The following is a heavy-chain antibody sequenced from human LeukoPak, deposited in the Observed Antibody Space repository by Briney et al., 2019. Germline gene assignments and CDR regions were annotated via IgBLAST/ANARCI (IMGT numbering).Heavy chain of an antibody. J-gene: IGHJ4*02. D-gene: IGHD4-17*01. CDR2: ISGSGGST. CDR1: GFIVSSNY. Sequence: PGGSLRLSCAASGFIVSSNYMSWVRQAPGKGLEWVSAISGSGGSTYYADSVKGRFTISRDKSKNTLYLQMNSLRAEDTAVYYCARDTTGFPDDYWGQGTLVTVSS. V-gene: IGHV3-23*01. CDR3: ARDTTGFPDDY.